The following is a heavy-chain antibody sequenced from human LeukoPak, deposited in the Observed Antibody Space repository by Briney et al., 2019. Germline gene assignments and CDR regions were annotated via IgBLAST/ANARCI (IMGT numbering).Heavy chain of an antibody. CDR1: GGSISSYY. CDR3: ARLYPGYYYYMDV. CDR2: IYTSGST. Sequence: PSETLSLTCTVSGGSISSYYWSWIRQPPGKGLEWIGYIYTSGSTNYNPSIKSRVNISVDTSKNQFSMKLSSVTAEDTAVYYCARLYPGYYYYMDVWGKGTTVTVSS. D-gene: IGHD2-8*01. J-gene: IGHJ6*03. V-gene: IGHV4-4*09.